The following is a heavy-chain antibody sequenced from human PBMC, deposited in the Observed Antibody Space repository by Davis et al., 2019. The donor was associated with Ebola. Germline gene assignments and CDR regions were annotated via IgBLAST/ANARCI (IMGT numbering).Heavy chain of an antibody. CDR2: LGTSADT. D-gene: IGHD1-26*01. J-gene: IGHJ2*01. CDR3: AKDQWEDDYWYFDH. CDR1: GFVFRNYV. V-gene: IGHV3-23*01. Sequence: GESLKISCAASGFVFRNYVMSWVRQAPGKGLEWVSTLGTSADTDYADSVKGRFTIFRDNSKKTLYLQMNGLRVEDTAIYYCAKDQWEDDYWYFDHWGRGTLVTVSS.